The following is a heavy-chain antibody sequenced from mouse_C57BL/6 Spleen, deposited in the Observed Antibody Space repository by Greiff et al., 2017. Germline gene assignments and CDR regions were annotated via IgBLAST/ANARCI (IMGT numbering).Heavy chain of an antibody. CDR2: ILPGSGST. J-gene: IGHJ4*01. D-gene: IGHD2-5*01. CDR3: ARSAYYSNYDNYAMDY. Sequence: QVQLQQSGAELMKPGASVKLSCKATGYTFTGSWIEWVKQRPGHGLEWIGEILPGSGSTHYNEKFKGKATCTADTSSHTAYMQLSRLTTENSALYYCARSAYYSNYDNYAMDYWGQGTSVTVSS. CDR1: GYTFTGSW. V-gene: IGHV1-9*01.